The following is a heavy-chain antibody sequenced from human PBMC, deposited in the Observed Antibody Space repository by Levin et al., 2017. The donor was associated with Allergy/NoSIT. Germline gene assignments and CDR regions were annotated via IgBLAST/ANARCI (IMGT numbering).Heavy chain of an antibody. D-gene: IGHD2-21*02. CDR1: GGSISSYY. J-gene: IGHJ6*02. V-gene: IGHV4-59*01. Sequence: SETLSLTCTVSGGSISSYYWNWIRQPPGKGLEWIGYISYIGGTYYNPSLKSRVTISVDTSKNQSSLKLSSVTAADTAVYYCARDRCSGDCYSGGLDDWGQGTTVTVSS. CDR3: ARDRCSGDCYSGGLDD. CDR2: ISYIGGT.